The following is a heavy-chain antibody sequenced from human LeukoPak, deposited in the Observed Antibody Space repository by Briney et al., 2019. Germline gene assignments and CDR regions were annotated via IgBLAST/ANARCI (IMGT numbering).Heavy chain of an antibody. J-gene: IGHJ4*02. D-gene: IGHD1-26*01. CDR2: VSAYNGNT. CDR3: AREIPEGGSYYVVDY. Sequence: EASVKVSCKASGYTFTTYGISWVRQAPGQGLEWMGWVSAYNGNTNYAQKLQGRVTMTTDTSANTAYMELSSLRSEDTAVYYCAREIPEGGSYYVVDYWGQGTLVTVSS. CDR1: GYTFTTYG. V-gene: IGHV1-18*01.